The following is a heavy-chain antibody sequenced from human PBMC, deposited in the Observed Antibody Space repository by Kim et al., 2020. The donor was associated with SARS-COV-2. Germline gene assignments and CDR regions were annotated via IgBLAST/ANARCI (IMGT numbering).Heavy chain of an antibody. CDR1: GFTFSSYG. CDR3: AKDRDAITMIVVGDYGM. V-gene: IGHV3-30*18. Sequence: GGSLRLSCAASGFTFSSYGMHWVRQAPGKGLEWVAVISYDGSNKYYADSVKGRFTISRDNSKNTLYLQMNSLRAEDTAVYYCAKDRDAITMIVVGDYGM. D-gene: IGHD3-22*01. CDR2: ISYDGSNK. J-gene: IGHJ6*01.